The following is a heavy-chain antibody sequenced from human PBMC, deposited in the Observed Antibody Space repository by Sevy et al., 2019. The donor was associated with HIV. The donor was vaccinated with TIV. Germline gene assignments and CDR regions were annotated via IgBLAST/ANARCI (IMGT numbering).Heavy chain of an antibody. D-gene: IGHD2-2*01. CDR3: ARHVQLLHYFDY. V-gene: IGHV4-39*01. Sequence: WVRQAPGKGLEWIGSIYYSGSTYYNPSLKSRVTISVDTSKNQFSLKLSSVTAADTAVYYCARHVQLLHYFDYWGQGTLVTVSS. J-gene: IGHJ4*02. CDR2: IYYSGST.